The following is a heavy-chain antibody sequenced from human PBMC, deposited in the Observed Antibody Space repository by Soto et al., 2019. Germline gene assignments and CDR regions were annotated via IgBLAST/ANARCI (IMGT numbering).Heavy chain of an antibody. J-gene: IGHJ4*02. D-gene: IGHD5-12*01. V-gene: IGHV4-31*03. CDR2: IYYSGST. CDR1: GGSISSGGYY. Sequence: QVQLQESGPGLVKPSQTLSLTCTVSGGSISSGGYYWSWIRQHPGKGLEWIGYIYYSGSTYYNPSLRRRVTIAVDTPKNQFSLKLSSVTAADTAVYYCARDRKYRAGGYNYVLDYWGQGTLVTVSS. CDR3: ARDRKYRAGGYNYVLDY.